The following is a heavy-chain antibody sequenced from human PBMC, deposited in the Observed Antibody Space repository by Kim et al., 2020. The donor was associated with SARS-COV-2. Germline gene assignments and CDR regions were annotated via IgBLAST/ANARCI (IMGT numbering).Heavy chain of an antibody. V-gene: IGHV3-73*01. CDR1: GFSFSDSV. D-gene: IGHD2-21*01. J-gene: IGHJ5*02. CDR2: IRSKTKSYAT. Sequence: GGSLRLSCAASGFSFSDSVMHWVRQAPGKGLEWVGRIRSKTKSYATAYFASVKGRITIDRDDSKNTPHLQMHSPKTEDTSVYYCTRSVMATQDWFDPWG. CDR3: TRSVMATQDWFDP.